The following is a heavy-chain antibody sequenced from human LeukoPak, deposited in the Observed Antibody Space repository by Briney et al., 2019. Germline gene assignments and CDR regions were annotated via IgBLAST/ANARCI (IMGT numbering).Heavy chain of an antibody. CDR3: ARSQETIPDSVPLDI. V-gene: IGHV3-21*01. J-gene: IGHJ3*02. CDR1: GFTFSSYA. D-gene: IGHD5/OR15-5a*01. CDR2: LSTSSSYI. Sequence: GGSLRLSCAASGFTFSSYAMSWVRQAPGKGLEWVSSLSTSSSYIYYADSLKGRFTISRDNAKNSLYLQMNSLRAEDTAVYYCARSQETIPDSVPLDIWGQGTMVTVSS.